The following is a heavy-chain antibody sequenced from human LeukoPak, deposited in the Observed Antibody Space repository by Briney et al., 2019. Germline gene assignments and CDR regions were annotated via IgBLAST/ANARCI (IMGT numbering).Heavy chain of an antibody. V-gene: IGHV3-48*04. CDR2: ISSSSSTI. Sequence: GGSLRLSCAASGFTFSSYSMNWVRQAPGKGLEWVSYISSSSSTIYYADSVKGRFTISRDNAKNSLYLQMNSLRAEDTAVYYCARVPGGVDYGDYEFDYWGQGTLVTVSS. J-gene: IGHJ4*02. D-gene: IGHD4-17*01. CDR1: GFTFSSYS. CDR3: ARVPGGVDYGDYEFDY.